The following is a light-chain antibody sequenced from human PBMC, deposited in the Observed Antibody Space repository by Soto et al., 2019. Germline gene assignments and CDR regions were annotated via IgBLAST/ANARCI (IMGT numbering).Light chain of an antibody. Sequence: QSVLTQPPSVSGAPGQRVTISCTGSSSNIGAGYDVHWYQQLPGTAPKLLIYGISNRPSGVPDRFSGSKPGTSASLAITGLQAEDEADYYCQSYDNSLSVYVFGTGTKLTVL. J-gene: IGLJ1*01. CDR1: SSNIGAGYD. CDR3: QSYDNSLSVYV. CDR2: GIS. V-gene: IGLV1-40*01.